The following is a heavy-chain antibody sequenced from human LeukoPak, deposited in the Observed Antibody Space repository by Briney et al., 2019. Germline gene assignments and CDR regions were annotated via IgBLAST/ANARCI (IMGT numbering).Heavy chain of an antibody. D-gene: IGHD3-10*01. CDR1: GGSFSGYY. V-gene: IGHV4-34*01. Sequence: PETLSLTCAVYGGSFSGYYWCWIRHPPGKGRGWIGAINHSGSTNYNPSLKSRVTISVDTSKNQFSLKLSSVTAADTAVYYSATPNYGSGTHSYDYWGQGTLVTVSS. CDR2: INHSGST. CDR3: ATPNYGSGTHSYDY. J-gene: IGHJ4*02.